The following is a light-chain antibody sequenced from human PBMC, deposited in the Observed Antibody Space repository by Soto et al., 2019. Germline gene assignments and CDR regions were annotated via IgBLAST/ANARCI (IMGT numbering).Light chain of an antibody. J-gene: IGLJ3*02. CDR3: QSYDSRLSGSGV. CDR2: ANN. Sequence: QAVVTQPPSVSGAPGQRVTISCSGSSSNIGAGYDVHWYQQLPGTAPKLLISANNMRPSGVPDRFSGSKSGTSASLAITGLQAEDEDDYYCQSYDSRLSGSGVFGGGTKLTVL. CDR1: SSNIGAGYD. V-gene: IGLV1-40*01.